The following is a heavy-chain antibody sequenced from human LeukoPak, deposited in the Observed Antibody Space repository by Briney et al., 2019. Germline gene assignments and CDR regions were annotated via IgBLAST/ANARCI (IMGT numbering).Heavy chain of an antibody. CDR3: AKDSSRSSGYYDY. CDR2: IWYDGSNK. J-gene: IGHJ4*02. CDR1: GFTFSSYG. V-gene: IGHV3-33*06. D-gene: IGHD3-22*01. Sequence: GRSLRLSCAASGFTFSSYGMHWVRQAPGKGLEWVAVIWYDGSNKYYADSVKGRFTISRDNSKNTLCLQMNSLRAEDTAVCYCAKDSSRSSGYYDYWGQGTLVTVSS.